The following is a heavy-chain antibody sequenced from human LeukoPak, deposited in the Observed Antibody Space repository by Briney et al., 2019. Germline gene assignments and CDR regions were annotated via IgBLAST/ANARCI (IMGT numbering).Heavy chain of an antibody. Sequence: ASAKVSCKASGYTFTNYGITWVRQAPGQGLEWMGWISPYKDNTNYAQNLQGRVTMTTDTSTSTAYMEVRSLRSDDTAVYYCATEGGWGPTDYGDNVYWGQGTLVTVSS. D-gene: IGHD4-17*01. CDR3: ATEGGWGPTDYGDNVY. V-gene: IGHV1-18*01. CDR2: ISPYKDNT. CDR1: GYTFTNYG. J-gene: IGHJ4*02.